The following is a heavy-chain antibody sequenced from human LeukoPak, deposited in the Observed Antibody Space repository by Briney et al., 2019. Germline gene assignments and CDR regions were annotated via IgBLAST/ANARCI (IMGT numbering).Heavy chain of an antibody. CDR3: ARGSVGASGYDFDY. V-gene: IGHV1-8*01. J-gene: IGHJ4*02. Sequence: ASVKVSCKASGYTFTCYDINWVRQATGQGLEWMGWMNPNSGNTGYAQKFQGRVTMTRNTSISTAYMELSSLRSEDTAVYYCARGSVGASGYDFDYWGQGTLVTVSS. CDR2: MNPNSGNT. D-gene: IGHD5-12*01. CDR1: GYTFTCYD.